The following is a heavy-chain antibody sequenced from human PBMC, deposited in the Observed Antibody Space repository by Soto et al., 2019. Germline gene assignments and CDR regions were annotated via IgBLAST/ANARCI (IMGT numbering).Heavy chain of an antibody. CDR2: INSRAGTT. J-gene: IGHJ4*02. CDR3: AKDRSSTSCYAFDY. V-gene: IGHV3-23*01. Sequence: SMRLSCAASGFTFSSFAMSWVRQAPGKGLEWVSGINSRAGTTYYADSVKGRFTISRDNSKNTLYLQMNSLTAEDTAVYYCAKDRSSTSCYAFDYWGRGTLVTVSS. CDR1: GFTFSSFA. D-gene: IGHD2-2*01.